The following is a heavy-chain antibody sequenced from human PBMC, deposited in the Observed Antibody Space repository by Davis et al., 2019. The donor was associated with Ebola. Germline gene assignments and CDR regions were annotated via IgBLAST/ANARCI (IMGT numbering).Heavy chain of an antibody. Sequence: GESLKISCEASGYSFASSWIGWVRQMPGKGLEWMGIIYVGDSETKYSPSFQDQVTISVDRSISTAYLQWSSLKASDIAMYYCARQESLYGSSDYWGQGTLVTVSS. D-gene: IGHD2/OR15-2a*01. CDR2: IYVGDSET. CDR1: GYSFASSW. J-gene: IGHJ4*02. CDR3: ARQESLYGSSDY. V-gene: IGHV5-51*01.